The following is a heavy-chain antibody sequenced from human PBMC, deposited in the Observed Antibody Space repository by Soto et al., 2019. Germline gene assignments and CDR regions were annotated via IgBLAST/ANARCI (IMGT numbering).Heavy chain of an antibody. V-gene: IGHV3-48*02. CDR2: ISSSSSTI. Sequence: GGSLRLSCAASGFTFSSYSMNWVRQAPGKGLEWVSSISSSSSTIYYADSVKGRFTISRDNAKNSLYLQMNSLRDEDTAVFYCAASLPRLEGCFDYWGQGTLVTVSS. CDR3: AASLPRLEGCFDY. CDR1: GFTFSSYS. J-gene: IGHJ4*02. D-gene: IGHD6-25*01.